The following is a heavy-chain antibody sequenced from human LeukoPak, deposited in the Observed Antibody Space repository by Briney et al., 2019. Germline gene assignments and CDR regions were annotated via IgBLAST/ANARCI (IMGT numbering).Heavy chain of an antibody. CDR2: FDPGSGEI. CDR3: ATGTHYDLLPF. V-gene: IGHV1-24*01. Sequence: GASVKVSCKVSGYSITELSTHWVRQAPGKGLEWMGGFDPGSGEIIYEQKFQDRVTMTEDTSKDTAYMELRSLRSEDTALYYCATGTHYDLLPFWGQGTLVTVSS. CDR1: GYSITELS. J-gene: IGHJ4*02. D-gene: IGHD3-9*01.